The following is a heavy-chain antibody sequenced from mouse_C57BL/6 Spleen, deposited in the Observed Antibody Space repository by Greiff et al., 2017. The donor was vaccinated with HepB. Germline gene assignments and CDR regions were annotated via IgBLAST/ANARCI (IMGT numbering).Heavy chain of an antibody. V-gene: IGHV1-81*01. CDR1: GYTFTSYG. CDR2: IYPRSGNT. D-gene: IGHD1-1*01. CDR3: AREITTVVGRGYFDV. Sequence: QVQLQQSGAELARPGASVKLSCKASGYTFTSYGISWVKQRTGQGLEWIGEIYPRSGNTYYNEKFKGKATLTADKSSSTAYMELRSLTSEDSAVYYCAREITTVVGRGYFDVWGTGTTVTVSS. J-gene: IGHJ1*03.